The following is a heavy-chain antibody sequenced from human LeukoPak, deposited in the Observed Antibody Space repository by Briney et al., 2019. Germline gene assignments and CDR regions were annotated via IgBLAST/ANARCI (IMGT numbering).Heavy chain of an antibody. V-gene: IGHV1-24*01. CDR2: FDPEDGET. J-gene: IGHJ4*02. D-gene: IGHD5-24*01. Sequence: RASVKVSCKVSGYTLTELSMHWVRQAPGKGLEWMGGFDPEDGETIYAQKIQGRVTMTEDTSTDTAYMELSSLRSEDTAVYYCATAERWLHASKYYFDYWGQGTLVTVSS. CDR1: GYTLTELS. CDR3: ATAERWLHASKYYFDY.